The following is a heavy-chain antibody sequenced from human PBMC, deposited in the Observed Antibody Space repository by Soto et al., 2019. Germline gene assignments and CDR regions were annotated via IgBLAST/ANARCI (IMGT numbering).Heavy chain of an antibody. CDR1: GFMFSAYT. Sequence: PGGSLRLSCAASGFMFSAYTMNWVRQAPGMGLEWLSSISDDSSYIDYADSLRGRFTVSRDNARNSLYLQIDSLGVEDTAVYYCATPYYFNHWGPGTLVTVSS. D-gene: IGHD3-16*01. J-gene: IGHJ1*01. CDR2: ISDDSSYI. V-gene: IGHV3-21*06. CDR3: ATPYYFNH.